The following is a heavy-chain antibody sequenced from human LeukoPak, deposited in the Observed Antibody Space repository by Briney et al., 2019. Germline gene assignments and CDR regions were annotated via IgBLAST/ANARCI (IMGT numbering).Heavy chain of an antibody. CDR3: AKVGIAAAWDY. D-gene: IGHD6-13*01. V-gene: IGHV3-30*02. CDR1: AFTFSNYA. Sequence: GGSLRLSCAASAFTFSNYAMHWVRQAPGKGLEWVAFIRFDGGDKYYADSVKGRFTISRDNSKNTLYLQMYNLRAEDTALYYCAKVGIAAAWDYWGQGTLVTVSS. CDR2: IRFDGGDK. J-gene: IGHJ4*02.